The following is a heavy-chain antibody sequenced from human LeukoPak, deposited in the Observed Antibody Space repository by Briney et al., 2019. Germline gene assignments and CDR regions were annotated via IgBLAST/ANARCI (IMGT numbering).Heavy chain of an antibody. CDR2: INTHGSST. CDR1: GFAFSNYW. V-gene: IGHV3-74*01. CDR3: LAGYYYYYMDV. D-gene: IGHD6-13*01. Sequence: GGSRRLSCAASGFAFSNYWLHWVRQAPGKGLVWVARINTHGSSTNYADSVKGRFTISRDNAKNTLYLQMTSLSAEDTAVYYALAGYYYYYMDVWGKGTPVTVSS. J-gene: IGHJ6*03.